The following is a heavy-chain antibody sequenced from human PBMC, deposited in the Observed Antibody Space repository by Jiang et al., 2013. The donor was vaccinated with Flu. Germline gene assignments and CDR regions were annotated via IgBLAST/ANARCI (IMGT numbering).Heavy chain of an antibody. Sequence: TQTLTLTXTFSGFSLSTSGVGVGWIRQPPGKALEWLALIYWDDAKRYSPSLKSRLTITKDTSKNQVVLTMTNMDPVDTATYFCAHRLTGLVDPWGQGILVTVSS. J-gene: IGHJ5*02. D-gene: IGHD5-12*01. CDR3: AHRLTGLVDP. CDR2: IYWDDAK. V-gene: IGHV2-5*02. CDR1: GFSLSTSGVG.